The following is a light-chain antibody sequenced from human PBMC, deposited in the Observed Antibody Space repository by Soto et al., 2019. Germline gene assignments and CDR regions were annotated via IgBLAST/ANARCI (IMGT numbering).Light chain of an antibody. V-gene: IGKV1-39*01. Sequence: IQMTQSPFSLSASIGDRVTITCRASQSISSYLNWYQQKPGKAPKLLIYAASSLQSGVPSRFSGGGSGTDFTLTISSLQTEDFATYYCQQSYSTPPTFGQGTKVDIK. CDR3: QQSYSTPPT. CDR1: QSISSY. J-gene: IGKJ1*01. CDR2: AAS.